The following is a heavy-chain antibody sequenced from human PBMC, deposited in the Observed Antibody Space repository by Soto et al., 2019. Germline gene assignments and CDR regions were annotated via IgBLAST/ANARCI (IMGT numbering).Heavy chain of an antibody. CDR2: ISGSGGST. CDR3: ANSDIVVVVAATQIY. V-gene: IGHV3-23*01. J-gene: IGHJ4*02. Sequence: GGSLRLSCAVSGFTFSSYAMSWVRQAPGKGLEWVSAISGSGGSTYYADSVKGRFTISRDNSKNTLYLQMNSLRAEDTAVYYCANSDIVVVVAATQIYWGQGTLVTVSS. D-gene: IGHD2-15*01. CDR1: GFTFSSYA.